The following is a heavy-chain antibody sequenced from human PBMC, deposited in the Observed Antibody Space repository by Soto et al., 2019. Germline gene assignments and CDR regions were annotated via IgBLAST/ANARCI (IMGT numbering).Heavy chain of an antibody. V-gene: IGHV3-7*04. J-gene: IGHJ4*02. CDR2: IKQDGSEK. Sequence: PGGSLRLSCAASGFTFSSYWMSWVRQAPGKGLEWVANIKQDGSEKYYVDSVKGRFTISRDSSKNTVSLEMTSLRAEDTAVYYCAKGGLQWLVTSDFNYWGQGALVTVSS. CDR1: GFTFSSYW. D-gene: IGHD6-19*01. CDR3: AKGGLQWLVTSDFNY.